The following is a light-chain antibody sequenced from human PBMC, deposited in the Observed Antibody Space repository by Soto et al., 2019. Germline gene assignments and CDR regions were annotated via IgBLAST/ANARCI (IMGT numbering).Light chain of an antibody. J-gene: IGKJ1*01. Sequence: DIQMTQSNSTLSACVGDRVIITCRASQSISDYLAWYQQKPGKAPKLLIYDASNLESGVPSTFSGSGSGTEFTLTISSLQPDDFATYYCQQYYTYWHMFGQGTKVDI. V-gene: IGKV1-5*01. CDR1: QSISDY. CDR2: DAS. CDR3: QQYYTYWHM.